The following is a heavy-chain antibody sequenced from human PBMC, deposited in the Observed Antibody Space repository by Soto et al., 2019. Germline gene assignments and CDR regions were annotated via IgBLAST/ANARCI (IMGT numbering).Heavy chain of an antibody. J-gene: IGHJ4*02. Sequence: EVQLLESGGGLVQPGGSLRLSCAASGFTFSSYAMSWVRQAPGKGLEWVSTISGSATSTYYADSVKGRFTISRDNSKNTLFLQMNSLRADDTAVYYCAKEGGYSYGTQIDYWGQGTLVTVSS. CDR3: AKEGGYSYGTQIDY. CDR2: ISGSATST. V-gene: IGHV3-23*01. D-gene: IGHD5-18*01. CDR1: GFTFSSYA.